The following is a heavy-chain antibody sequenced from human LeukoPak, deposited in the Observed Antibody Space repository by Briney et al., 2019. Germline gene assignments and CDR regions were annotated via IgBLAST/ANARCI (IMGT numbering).Heavy chain of an antibody. V-gene: IGHV3-53*05. CDR1: GFSVGNNY. Sequence: PGGSLRLSCAVSGFSVGNNYMSWVRQAPGKGLQWVSIIYSGGSKYYADSVKGRFTISRDNSKNTLYLQMNSLRAEDTAVYYCAKDGGGSPAYYYYGMDVWGQGTTVTVSS. D-gene: IGHD3-16*01. J-gene: IGHJ6*02. CDR3: AKDGGGSPAYYYYGMDV. CDR2: IYSGGSK.